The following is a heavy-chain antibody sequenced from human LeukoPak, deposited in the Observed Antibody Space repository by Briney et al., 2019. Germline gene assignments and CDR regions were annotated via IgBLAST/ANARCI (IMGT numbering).Heavy chain of an antibody. CDR2: INPNSGGT. J-gene: IGHJ4*02. Sequence: ASVKVSCKASGYTFTGYYMHWVRQAPGRGLEWMGWINPNSGGTNYAQKFQGWVTMTRDTSISTAYMELSRLRSDDTAVYYCARGVTVTTWTSYYFDYWGQGTLVTVSS. D-gene: IGHD4-17*01. V-gene: IGHV1-2*04. CDR3: ARGVTVTTWTSYYFDY. CDR1: GYTFTGYY.